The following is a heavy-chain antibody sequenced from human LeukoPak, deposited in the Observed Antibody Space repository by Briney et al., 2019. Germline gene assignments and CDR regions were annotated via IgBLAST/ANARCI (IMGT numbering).Heavy chain of an antibody. CDR1: GLTFSDYF. Sequence: GGSLRLSCAASGLTFSDYFMTWIRQAPGKGLEWVSYISSSGSTIYYADSVKGRFTISRDNAKNSLYLQMNSLRAEDTAVYYCARDNGYCSGGSCYHYYMDVWGKGTTVTVSS. V-gene: IGHV3-11*04. CDR3: ARDNGYCSGGSCYHYYMDV. CDR2: ISSSGSTI. J-gene: IGHJ6*03. D-gene: IGHD2-15*01.